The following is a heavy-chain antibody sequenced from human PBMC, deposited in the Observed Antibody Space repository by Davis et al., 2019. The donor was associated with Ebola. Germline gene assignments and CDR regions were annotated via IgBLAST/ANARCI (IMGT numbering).Heavy chain of an antibody. CDR3: ARSETTTSFDH. CDR1: GFDFSAFY. Sequence: GGSLRLSCAASGFDFSAFYMNWIRQAPGKGLEWIAYINRGSSTYYADSVKGRFTISRDNAKDSVYLQMASLSADDTAVYYCARSETTTSFDHWGQGTLVTVSS. V-gene: IGHV3-11*01. D-gene: IGHD4-17*01. CDR2: INRGSST. J-gene: IGHJ4*02.